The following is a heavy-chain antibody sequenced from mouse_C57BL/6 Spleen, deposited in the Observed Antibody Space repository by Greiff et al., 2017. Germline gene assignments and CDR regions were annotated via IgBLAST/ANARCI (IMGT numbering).Heavy chain of an antibody. CDR3: ARYTDGYYDV. J-gene: IGHJ1*03. CDR1: GYSFTSYY. CDR2: IYPGSGNT. V-gene: IGHV1-66*01. Sequence: VKLMESGPELVKPGASVKISCKASGYSFTSYYIHWVKQRPGQGLEWIGWIYPGSGNTKYNEKFKGKATLTADTSSSTAYMQLSSLTSEDSAVYYCARYTDGYYDVWGTGTTVTVSS.